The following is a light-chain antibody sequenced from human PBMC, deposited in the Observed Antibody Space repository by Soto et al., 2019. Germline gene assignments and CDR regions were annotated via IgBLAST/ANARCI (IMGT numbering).Light chain of an antibody. J-gene: IGKJ1*01. CDR3: QQYAGSPST. V-gene: IGKV3-20*01. CDR2: GAS. CDR1: QTVTSNY. Sequence: EIVLTQSPGTLSLSPGERATLSCRASQTVTSNYLAWYQRKPGQAPRLLIYGASSRATDIPDRFSGSGSGTDFTLTITSLEPEDFAVYSCQQYAGSPSTFGPGTKGEIK.